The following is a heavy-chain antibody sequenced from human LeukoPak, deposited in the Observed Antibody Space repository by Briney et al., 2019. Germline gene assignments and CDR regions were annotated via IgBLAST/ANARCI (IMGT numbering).Heavy chain of an antibody. CDR1: GFTVSSNY. Sequence: GGSLRLSCAASGFTVSSNYMSWVRQAPGKGLEWVSVIYSGGSTYYADSVKGRFTISRDNSKNTLYLQMNSLRAEDTAVYYCARESGIAATGADYWGQGTLVTVSS. J-gene: IGHJ4*02. V-gene: IGHV3-53*01. CDR2: IYSGGST. CDR3: ARESGIAATGADY. D-gene: IGHD6-13*01.